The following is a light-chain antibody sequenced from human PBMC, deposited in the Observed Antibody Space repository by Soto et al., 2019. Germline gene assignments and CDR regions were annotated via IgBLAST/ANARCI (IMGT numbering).Light chain of an antibody. V-gene: IGKV3-11*01. J-gene: IGKJ5*01. CDR2: DAS. Sequence: EVVLTQSPATLSLSPGERATLSCRASRSVRTYLAWYQQKPGQVPRLLIHDASSRATGIPDRFSGSGSGTDFTLTISSLEPEDFAVYYCQQRTNWPSSTFGQGTRLEIK. CDR3: QQRTNWPSST. CDR1: RSVRTY.